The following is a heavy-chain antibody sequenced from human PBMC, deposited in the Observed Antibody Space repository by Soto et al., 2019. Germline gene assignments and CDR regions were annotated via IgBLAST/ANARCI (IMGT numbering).Heavy chain of an antibody. J-gene: IGHJ4*02. Sequence: QVQLQESGPGLVKPSQTLSLTCTVSGGSISSGDYYWSWIRQPPGKGLEWIGYIYYSGSTYYNPSLKSRVTISVYTSKNQFSLKLGSVTAADTAVYYCARVADCSGGRCYFSVDYWGQGTLVTVSS. CDR1: GGSISSGDYY. V-gene: IGHV4-30-4*01. CDR2: IYYSGST. CDR3: ARVADCSGGRCYFSVDY. D-gene: IGHD2-15*01.